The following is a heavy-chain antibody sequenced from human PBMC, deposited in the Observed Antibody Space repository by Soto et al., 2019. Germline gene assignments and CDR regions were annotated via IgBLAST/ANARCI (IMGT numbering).Heavy chain of an antibody. J-gene: IGHJ4*02. CDR3: ASSSGSYWQLDY. V-gene: IGHV1-3*01. Sequence: QVQLVQSGAEVKKPGASVKVSCKASGYTFTSYAMHWVRQAPGQRLEWMGWINAGNGNTKYSQKFQGRVTITRDTSASTAYMELSSLRSEDTAMYYCASSSGSYWQLDYWGQGTLVPVSS. D-gene: IGHD1-26*01. CDR2: INAGNGNT. CDR1: GYTFTSYA.